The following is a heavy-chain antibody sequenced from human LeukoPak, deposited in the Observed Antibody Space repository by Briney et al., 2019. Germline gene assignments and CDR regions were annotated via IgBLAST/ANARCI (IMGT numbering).Heavy chain of an antibody. J-gene: IGHJ5*02. CDR3: ARDTTMITYWFDP. CDR1: GYTFTGYY. CDR2: INPNSGGT. Sequence: ASVKVSCKASGYTFTGYYMHWVRQAPGQGLEWMGWINPNSGGTNYAQKFQGRVTMTRDTSVSTAYMELNRLRSDDTGVYYCARDTTMITYWFDPWGQGTLVTVTS. V-gene: IGHV1-2*02. D-gene: IGHD5-18*01.